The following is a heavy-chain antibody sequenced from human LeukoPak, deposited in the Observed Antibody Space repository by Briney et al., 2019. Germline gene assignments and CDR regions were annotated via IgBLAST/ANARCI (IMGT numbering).Heavy chain of an antibody. V-gene: IGHV5-51*01. CDR1: GYRFSSYW. CDR2: TYPGDSDT. CDR3: ATSESQTRFDY. D-gene: IGHD1/OR15-1a*01. Sequence: GGSLKISCEGSGYRFSSYWIGWVRQMPGKGLEWMGITYPGDSDTRYSPSFPGQVTISADKSINTAYLRWSSLKASDTAMYYCATSESQTRFDYWGQGTRVTVSS. J-gene: IGHJ4*02.